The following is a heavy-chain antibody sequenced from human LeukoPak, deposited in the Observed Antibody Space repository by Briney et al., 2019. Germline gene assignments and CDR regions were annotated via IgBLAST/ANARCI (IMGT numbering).Heavy chain of an antibody. Sequence: GGSLRLSCAASGFTVSSNYMSWVREAPGKGLEWVSVIHSDGITYYADSVKGRFTISRDNSINTLYLQMSNLRAEDTALYYCASTSIIRGYDHDQYYWGQGTLVTVSS. CDR1: GFTVSSNY. D-gene: IGHD5-12*01. CDR2: IHSDGIT. CDR3: ASTSIIRGYDHDQYY. V-gene: IGHV3-53*01. J-gene: IGHJ4*02.